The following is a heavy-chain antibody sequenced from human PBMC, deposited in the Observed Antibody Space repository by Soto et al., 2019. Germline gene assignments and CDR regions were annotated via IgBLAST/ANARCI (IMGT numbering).Heavy chain of an antibody. J-gene: IGHJ6*04. V-gene: IGHV6-1*01. CDR2: TYYRSKWYN. D-gene: IGHD2-2*02. Sequence: SQTLSLTCAISGDSVSSNSAAWNWIRQSPSRGLEWLGRTYYRSKWYNDYAVSVKSRITINPDTSKNQFSLQLNSATPEDTAVYYCARWAYCSSTSCYNVGMDVWGKGTTVTVCS. CDR1: GDSVSSNSAA. CDR3: ARWAYCSSTSCYNVGMDV.